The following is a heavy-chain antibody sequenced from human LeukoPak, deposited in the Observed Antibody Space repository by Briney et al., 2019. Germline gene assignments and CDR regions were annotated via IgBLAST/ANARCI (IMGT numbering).Heavy chain of an antibody. V-gene: IGHV1-2*02. D-gene: IGHD1-7*01. CDR2: INPSNGDT. CDR3: GKDNGGVPGTFDF. CDR1: GYTFTSFY. J-gene: IGHJ4*02. Sequence: ASVKVSCTASGYTFTSFYIHWVRQAPGQGLEWMGWINPSNGDTNSAQKFQGRVTMTRDTSINTVYLDLTSLRSDDTAVYYCGKDNGGVPGTFDFWGQGTLVTVSS.